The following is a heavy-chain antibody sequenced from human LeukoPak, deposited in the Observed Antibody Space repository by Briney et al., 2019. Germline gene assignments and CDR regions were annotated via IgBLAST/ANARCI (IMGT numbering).Heavy chain of an antibody. V-gene: IGHV3-11*01. J-gene: IGHJ4*02. CDR1: GFIFSDYH. CDR2: ISINTNSV. D-gene: IGHD6-25*01. CDR3: ARESRAAFDF. Sequence: GSLRLSCAASGFIFSDYHLNWIRQAPGKGLEWISNISINTNSVYYGDSVRGRSTISKDNSKNLLYLEMKDLRAEDTAVYYCARESRAAFDFWGQGTPVTVSS.